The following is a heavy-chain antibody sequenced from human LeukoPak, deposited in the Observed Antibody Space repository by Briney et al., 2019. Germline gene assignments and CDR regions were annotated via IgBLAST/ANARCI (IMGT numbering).Heavy chain of an antibody. CDR3: ARGQKYTYGYTVAELGSRYFDY. J-gene: IGHJ4*02. D-gene: IGHD5-18*01. CDR2: IYYSEST. CDR1: GGSISSYY. V-gene: IGHV4-59*01. Sequence: SETLSLTCTVSGGSISSYYWSWIRQPPGKGLEWIVYIYYSESTNYNPPLKSRVTISVASSKTRFSLKLSSVIAADTAVYYCARGQKYTYGYTVAELGSRYFDYWGQGPLVTVSS.